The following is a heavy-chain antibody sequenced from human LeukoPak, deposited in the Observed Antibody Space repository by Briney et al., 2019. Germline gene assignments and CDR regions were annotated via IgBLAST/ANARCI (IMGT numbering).Heavy chain of an antibody. CDR2: ISGSGGYT. J-gene: IGHJ4*02. D-gene: IGHD1-26*01. V-gene: IGHV3-23*01. CDR1: GLTFSNYA. CDR3: AKELIVGATTPFDY. Sequence: GGSLRLSCAASGLTFSNYAMSWVRQAPGKGLEWVSGISGSGGYTYYADSVKGRFTISRDNSKNTLYLQVNSLRAEDTAVYYCAKELIVGATTPFDYWGQGTLVTVSS.